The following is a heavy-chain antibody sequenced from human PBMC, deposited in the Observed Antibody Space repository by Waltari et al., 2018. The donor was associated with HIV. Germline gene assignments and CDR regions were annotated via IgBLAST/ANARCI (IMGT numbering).Heavy chain of an antibody. V-gene: IGHV3-53*01. CDR3: ARGGGSYLHFFDY. CDR2: LYSGYTT. D-gene: IGHD1-26*01. CDR1: GFTVSSNY. Sequence: EVQLVESGGGLIQSGGSLRLSCAASGFTVSSNYMTWVRQAPGKGLEWVSVLYSGYTTYYADSVKGRFAISRDNSKNTLYLQMTSLSAEDTAVYYCARGGGSYLHFFDYWGQGTLVTVSS. J-gene: IGHJ4*02.